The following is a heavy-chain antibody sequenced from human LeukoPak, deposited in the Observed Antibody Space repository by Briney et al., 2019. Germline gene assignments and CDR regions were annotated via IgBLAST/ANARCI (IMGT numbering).Heavy chain of an antibody. D-gene: IGHD3/OR15-3a*01. J-gene: IGHJ4*02. CDR3: ARDLRGTGYNFDY. Sequence: GGSLRLSCAASGFTFSSYSMNWVRQAPGKGLEWVSYISSSSSTIHYADSVKGRFTISRDNAKNSLYLQMNSLRAEDTAVYYCARDLRGTGYNFDYWGQGTLVTVSS. CDR1: GFTFSSYS. V-gene: IGHV3-48*04. CDR2: ISSSSSTI.